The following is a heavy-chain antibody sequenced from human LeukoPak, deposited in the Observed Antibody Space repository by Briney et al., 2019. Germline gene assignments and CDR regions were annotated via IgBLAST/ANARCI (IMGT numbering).Heavy chain of an antibody. J-gene: IGHJ5*02. Sequence: SETLPLTCTVSGGSVSSGSYYWSWIRQPPGKGLEWIVYIYYSGSTNYNPSLKSRVTISVDTSKNQFSLKLSSVTAADTAVYYCARDKGSSGWYPNWFDPWGQGTLVTVSS. CDR2: IYYSGST. CDR3: ARDKGSSGWYPNWFDP. D-gene: IGHD6-19*01. V-gene: IGHV4-61*01. CDR1: GGSVSSGSYY.